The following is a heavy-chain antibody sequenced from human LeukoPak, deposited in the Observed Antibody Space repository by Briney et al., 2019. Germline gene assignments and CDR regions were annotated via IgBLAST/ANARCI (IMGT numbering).Heavy chain of an antibody. CDR2: VSFSGTT. J-gene: IGHJ3*02. CDR3: ARHRRDRTYYDFWSGYHDAFDI. V-gene: IGHV4-59*08. CDR1: RGPISSHY. D-gene: IGHD3-3*01. Sequence: PSETLSLTCTVSRGPISSHYWSWIRQPPGKGLEWIGYVSFSGTTKYSPSLNSRVTISRDTSKNQFSLRVNSVTAADTAVYYCARHRRDRTYYDFWSGYHDAFDIWGQGTMVTVSS.